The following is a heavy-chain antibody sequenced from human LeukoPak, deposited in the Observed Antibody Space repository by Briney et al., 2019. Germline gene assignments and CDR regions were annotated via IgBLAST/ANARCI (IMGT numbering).Heavy chain of an antibody. V-gene: IGHV1-69*13. CDR3: AREGLGRVRYFDLAGVMDV. Sequence: SVKVSCKASGGTFSSYAISWVRQAPGQGLEWMGGIIPIFGTANYAQKFQGRVTITADESTSTAYMELSSLRSEDTAVYYCAREGLGRVRYFDLAGVMDVWGKGTTVTVSS. J-gene: IGHJ6*04. CDR2: IIPIFGTA. CDR1: GGTFSSYA. D-gene: IGHD3-9*01.